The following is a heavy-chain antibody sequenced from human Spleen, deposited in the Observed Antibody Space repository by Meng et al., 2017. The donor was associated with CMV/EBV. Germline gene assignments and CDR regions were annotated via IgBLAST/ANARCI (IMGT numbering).Heavy chain of an antibody. D-gene: IGHD2-15*01. Sequence: GESLKISCAASGFTFSNAWMSWVRQAPGKGLEWVGRIKSKTDGGTTDYAAPVKGRFTISGDISKNIVFLQMNSLRGEDTAVYYCARDLLRGSGACDIWGQGTVVTVSS. J-gene: IGHJ3*02. CDR2: IKSKTDGGTT. CDR1: GFTFSNAW. CDR3: ARDLLRGSGACDI. V-gene: IGHV3-15*01.